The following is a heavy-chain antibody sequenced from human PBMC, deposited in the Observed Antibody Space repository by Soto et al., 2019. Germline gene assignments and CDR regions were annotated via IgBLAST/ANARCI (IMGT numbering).Heavy chain of an antibody. V-gene: IGHV3-23*01. Sequence: GGSLRLSCAASGFTFSSYGMSWVRQPPGKGLEWVSGISNGGASTYYADSVKGRFTISRDNSKSTLYLQMNSLRVEDTAVYYCAKALGLPRDLIYYSGQGTLVTVSA. J-gene: IGHJ4*02. D-gene: IGHD1-26*01. CDR1: GFTFSSYG. CDR3: AKALGLPRDLIYY. CDR2: ISNGGAST.